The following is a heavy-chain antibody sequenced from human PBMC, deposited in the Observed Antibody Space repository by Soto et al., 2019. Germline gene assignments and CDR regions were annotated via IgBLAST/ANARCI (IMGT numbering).Heavy chain of an antibody. V-gene: IGHV3-23*01. Sequence: EVQLLESGGGLVQPGGSLRLSCAASGFTFSSYAMSWVRQAPGKGLEWVSAISGSGGSTYYADSVKGRFTISRDNSKNTLYLQMNSPRAEDTAVYYCAKDRWGDGDYVLAFDIWGQGTMVTVSS. CDR3: AKDRWGDGDYVLAFDI. CDR1: GFTFSSYA. D-gene: IGHD4-17*01. CDR2: ISGSGGST. J-gene: IGHJ3*02.